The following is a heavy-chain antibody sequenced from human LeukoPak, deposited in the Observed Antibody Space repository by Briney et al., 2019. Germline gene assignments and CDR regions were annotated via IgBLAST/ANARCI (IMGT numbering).Heavy chain of an antibody. Sequence: SETLSLTCTVSGYSISSGYYWGWIRQPPGKGLEWIGSIYYSGSTYYNPSLKSRVTISVDTSKNQFSLKLSSVTAADTAVYYCARQWIYYGSGSFDYWGQGTLVTVSS. CDR1: GYSISSGYY. CDR2: IYYSGST. V-gene: IGHV4-38-2*02. CDR3: ARQWIYYGSGSFDY. J-gene: IGHJ4*02. D-gene: IGHD3-10*01.